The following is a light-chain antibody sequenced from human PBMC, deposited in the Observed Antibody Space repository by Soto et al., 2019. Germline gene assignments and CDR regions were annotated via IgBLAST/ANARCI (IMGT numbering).Light chain of an antibody. CDR1: SSNIGAGFD. CDR3: QSYDRSLXAFV. V-gene: IGLV1-40*01. CDR2: GNN. J-gene: IGLJ1*01. Sequence: QSMLTQPPSVSGAPGQRVTLSCTGSSSNIGAGFDAHWYQQFPGTAPKLLIYGNNNRPSGVPDRFSASKSGTSASLAITGLQAEDEADYYCQSYDRSLXAFVFGTGTKVXV.